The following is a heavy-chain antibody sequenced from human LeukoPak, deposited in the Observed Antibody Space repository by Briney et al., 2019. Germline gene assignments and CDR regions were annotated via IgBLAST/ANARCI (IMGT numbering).Heavy chain of an antibody. CDR3: ARDGDFWSGGMIDY. D-gene: IGHD3-3*01. CDR2: IYTSGST. V-gene: IGHV4-4*07. CDR1: GGSISSYY. J-gene: IGHJ4*02. Sequence: SETLSLTCTVSGGSISSYYWSWIRQPAGKGLEWIGRIYTSGSTNYNPSLMSRVTISVDKSKNQFSLKLSSVTAADTAVYYCARDGDFWSGGMIDYWGQGTLVTVSS.